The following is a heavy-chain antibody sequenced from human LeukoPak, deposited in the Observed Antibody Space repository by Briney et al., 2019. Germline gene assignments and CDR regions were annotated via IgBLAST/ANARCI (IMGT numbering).Heavy chain of an antibody. CDR3: AKGRGSYYGMDV. J-gene: IGHJ6*02. Sequence: SQTLSLTCAISGDSVSSNNAAWVWIRQSPSRGLEWLGRTYYRSKLYNDYAESVKSRITINPDTSKNQFSLQLNSVTPEDTAVYYCAKGRGSYYGMDVWGQGTTVTVSS. V-gene: IGHV6-1*01. CDR1: GDSVSSNNAA. CDR2: TYYRSKLYN.